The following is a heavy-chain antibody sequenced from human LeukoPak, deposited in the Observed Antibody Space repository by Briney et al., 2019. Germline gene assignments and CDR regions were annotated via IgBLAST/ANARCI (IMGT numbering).Heavy chain of an antibody. CDR2: INTNTGNP. D-gene: IGHD3-10*01. Sequence: ASVKVSCKASGYTFTSYAMNWVRQAPGQGLEWMGWINTNTGNPTYAQGFTGRFVFSLDTSLSTAYLQISSLKAEDTAVYYCARVSMVRGVNPMVYWGQGTLVTVSS. CDR3: ARVSMVRGVNPMVY. J-gene: IGHJ4*02. CDR1: GYTFTSYA. V-gene: IGHV7-4-1*02.